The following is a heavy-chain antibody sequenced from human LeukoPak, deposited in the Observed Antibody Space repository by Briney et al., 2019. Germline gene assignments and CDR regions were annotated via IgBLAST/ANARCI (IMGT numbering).Heavy chain of an antibody. CDR1: GDSVDGFY. Sequence: SETLSLTCTVFGDSVDGFYWSWIRQAAGKGPEWLGRIYTSGATSCYPSLKSRVSMSIDTSKNQFSLKLSSVTAADTAVYYCARGGAYSKSHYLYYQFMGVWGKGTTVTVSS. CDR3: ARGGAYSKSHYLYYQFMGV. V-gene: IGHV4-4*07. CDR2: IYTSGAT. J-gene: IGHJ6*03. D-gene: IGHD4-11*01.